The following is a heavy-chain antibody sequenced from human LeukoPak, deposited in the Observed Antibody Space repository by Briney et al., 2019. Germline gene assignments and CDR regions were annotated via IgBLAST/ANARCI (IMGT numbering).Heavy chain of an antibody. D-gene: IGHD6-25*01. CDR3: ARMQAAGNYFDY. V-gene: IGHV4-39*07. CDR1: GGSISSSSYY. CDR2: IYYSGST. J-gene: IGHJ4*02. Sequence: PSETLSLTCTVSGGSISSSSYYWGWIRQPPGKGLEWIGSIYYSGSTYYNPSLKSRVTISVDTSKNQFSLKLSSVTAADTAVYYCARMQAAGNYFDYWGQGTLVTVSS.